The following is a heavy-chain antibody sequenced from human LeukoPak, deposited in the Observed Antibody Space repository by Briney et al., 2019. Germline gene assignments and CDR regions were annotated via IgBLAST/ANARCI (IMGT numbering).Heavy chain of an antibody. J-gene: IGHJ5*02. V-gene: IGHV4-59*01. D-gene: IGHD3-10*01. CDR3: ARGSGWFGALDHLFLFDP. Sequence: PSETLSLTCTVSGGSISSYYWSWIRQPPGKGLEWIGYIYYSGSTNYNPSLKSRVTISVDTSKNQFSLKLSSVTAADTAVYYCARGSGWFGALDHLFLFDPWGQGTLVTVSS. CDR2: IYYSGST. CDR1: GGSISSYY.